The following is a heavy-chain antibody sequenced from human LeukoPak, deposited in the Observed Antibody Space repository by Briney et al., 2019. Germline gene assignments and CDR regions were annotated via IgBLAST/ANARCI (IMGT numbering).Heavy chain of an antibody. CDR3: ARRTFRYCSSTSCSPGAFDI. Sequence: PSETLSLTCAVYGGSFSGYYWSWIRQPPGKGLEWIGEINHSGSTNYNPSLKSRVTISVDTSKNQFSLKLSSVAAADTAVYYCARRTFRYCSSTSCSPGAFDIWDQGTMVTVSS. J-gene: IGHJ3*02. CDR1: GGSFSGYY. V-gene: IGHV4-34*01. CDR2: INHSGST. D-gene: IGHD2-2*01.